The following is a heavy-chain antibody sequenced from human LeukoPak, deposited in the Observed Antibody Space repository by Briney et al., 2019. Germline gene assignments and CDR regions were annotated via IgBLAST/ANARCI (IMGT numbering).Heavy chain of an antibody. J-gene: IGHJ4*02. CDR2: ISGSSPTI. Sequence: GGSLRLSCAASGFTFSSYSMNWVRQAPGKGLQWVSYISGSSPTIYYAGSVKGRFTISRDNAKNTMYLQMNSLRAEDTAVYYCARVATDCGGDCPAYYFDYWGQGTLVTVSS. D-gene: IGHD2-21*02. CDR1: GFTFSSYS. V-gene: IGHV3-48*01. CDR3: ARVATDCGGDCPAYYFDY.